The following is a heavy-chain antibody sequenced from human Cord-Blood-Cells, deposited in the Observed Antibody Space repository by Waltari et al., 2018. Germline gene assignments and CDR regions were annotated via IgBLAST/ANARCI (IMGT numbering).Heavy chain of an antibody. V-gene: IGHV4-34*01. D-gene: IGHD6-13*01. CDR2: INHSGST. CDR3: ARGFYVAAAGTYYFDY. J-gene: IGHJ4*02. Sequence: QVQLPQGGAGLLKPSETLSLTCAAYGWSFSVYYLGWIRQHPGKGLEWIGEINHSGSTNYNPSLKSRVTISVDTSKNQVSLKLSSVTAADTAVYYCARGFYVAAAGTYYFDYWGQGTLVTVSS. CDR1: GWSFSVYY.